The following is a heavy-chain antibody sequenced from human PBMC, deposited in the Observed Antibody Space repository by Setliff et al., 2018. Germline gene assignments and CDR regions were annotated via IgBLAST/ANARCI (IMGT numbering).Heavy chain of an antibody. J-gene: IGHJ4*02. CDR1: GYTFTSYY. D-gene: IGHD3-16*01. Sequence: ASVKVSCKASGYTFTSYYMHWVRQAPGQGLEWMGIINPSGGSTSYEQKFQGRVTMTRDTSTSTVYMELSSLRSEDTAVYYCARVRRPGQGEPDAFDYWGQGTLVTVSS. CDR2: INPSGGST. CDR3: ARVRRPGQGEPDAFDY. V-gene: IGHV1-46*01.